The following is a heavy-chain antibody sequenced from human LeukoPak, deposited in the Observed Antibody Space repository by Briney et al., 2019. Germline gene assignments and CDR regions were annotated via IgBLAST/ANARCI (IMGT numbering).Heavy chain of an antibody. CDR2: ARYDESTE. Sequence: GGSLRLSCAASGFTFSNYGMHWVRQAPGKGLEWVAFARYDESTEFYADSVKGRFTISRDNSKTTLYLQMNSLRAEDTAVYYCAKDLPAAYFDYWGQGTLVTVSS. CDR1: GFTFSNYG. D-gene: IGHD2-2*01. V-gene: IGHV3-30*02. J-gene: IGHJ4*02. CDR3: AKDLPAAYFDY.